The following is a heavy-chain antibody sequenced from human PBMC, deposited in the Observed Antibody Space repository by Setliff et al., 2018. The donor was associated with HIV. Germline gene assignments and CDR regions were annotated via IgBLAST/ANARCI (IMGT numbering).Heavy chain of an antibody. CDR1: GGTFSLHY. J-gene: IGHJ4*02. CDR3: ARGSKGGFFDY. D-gene: IGHD3-16*01. V-gene: IGHV4-34*01. Sequence: SETLSLTCAVSGGTFSLHYYTWIRQSPLRGLEWIGEINHSGGTRYNPSLESRVTISVDMSKNQFSLKLSSVTAADTAVYYCARGSKGGFFDYWGQGTLVTVSS. CDR2: INHSGGT.